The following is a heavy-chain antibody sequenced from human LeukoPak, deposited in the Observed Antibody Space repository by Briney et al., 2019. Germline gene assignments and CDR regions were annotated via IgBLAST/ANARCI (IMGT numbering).Heavy chain of an antibody. CDR1: GYTFSSYG. CDR2: ISAFNGNT. D-gene: IGHD2-15*01. CDR3: ARDCSGSSCYWIH. J-gene: IGHJ4*02. Sequence: ASVKVSCKASGYTFSSYGISWVRQAPGQGLEWLGYISAFNGNTNYAQKVQGRITMTTDTSTSTAYMEMRSLRSDDTAVYYCARDCSGSSCYWIHWGQGTLVTVSS. V-gene: IGHV1-18*01.